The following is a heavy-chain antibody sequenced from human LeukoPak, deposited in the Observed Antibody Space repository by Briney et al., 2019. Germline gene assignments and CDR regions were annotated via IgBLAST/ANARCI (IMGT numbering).Heavy chain of an antibody. Sequence: PGESLRLSCAASGFTFSSYWMSWVRQPPGKGLEWVANIKQDGSEKYYVDSVKGRFTISRDNAKNSLYLQMNSLRAEDTAVYYCARDLGSEWSDYWGQGTLVTVSS. CDR1: GFTFSSYW. V-gene: IGHV3-7*01. CDR3: ARDLGSEWSDY. D-gene: IGHD1-26*01. CDR2: IKQDGSEK. J-gene: IGHJ4*02.